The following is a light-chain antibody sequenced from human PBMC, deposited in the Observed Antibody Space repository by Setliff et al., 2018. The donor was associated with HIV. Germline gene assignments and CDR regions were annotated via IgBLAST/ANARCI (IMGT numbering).Light chain of an antibody. CDR1: SSDIGTYNY. V-gene: IGLV2-14*01. CDR3: SSFTSPTTLVV. Sequence: QSALAQPASVSGSPGQSITISCTGSSSDIGTYNYVSWYQQHPGKAPKLMIYDVTKRPSGVSNRFSGSKSGNTASLTIFGIQAEDEAHYYCSSFTSPTTLVVFGAGTK. CDR2: DVT. J-gene: IGLJ3*02.